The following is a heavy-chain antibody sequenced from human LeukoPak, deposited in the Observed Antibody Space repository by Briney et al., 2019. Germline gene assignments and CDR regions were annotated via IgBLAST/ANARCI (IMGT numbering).Heavy chain of an antibody. J-gene: IGHJ4*02. CDR1: GFTFSSYW. V-gene: IGHV3-7*01. D-gene: IGHD5-12*01. CDR3: ARSGYSGYQPLVY. Sequence: GGSLRLSCAASGFTFSSYWMSWVRQAPGKGLEWVANIKQDGSEKYYVDSVKGRFTISRDNAKYSLYLQMNSLRAEDTAVYYCARSGYSGYQPLVYWGQGTLVTVSS. CDR2: IKQDGSEK.